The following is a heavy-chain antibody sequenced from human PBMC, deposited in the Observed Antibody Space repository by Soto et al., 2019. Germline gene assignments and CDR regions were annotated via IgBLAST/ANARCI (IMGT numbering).Heavy chain of an antibody. CDR3: ARSHSSGWSADDAFDI. V-gene: IGHV3-21*01. CDR1: GFTFSSSS. CDR2: ISSSSSYI. J-gene: IGHJ3*02. Sequence: PGGSLRLSCAASGFTFSSSSMNWVRQAPGKGLEWVSSISSSSSYIYYADSVKGRFTISRDNAKNSLYLQMNSLRAEDTAVYYCARSHSSGWSADDAFDIWGQGTMVTVSS. D-gene: IGHD6-19*01.